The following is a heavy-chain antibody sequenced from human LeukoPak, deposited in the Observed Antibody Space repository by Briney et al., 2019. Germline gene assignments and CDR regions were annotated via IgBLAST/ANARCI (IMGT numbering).Heavy chain of an antibody. CDR3: AKELTYHCGGDCWDYYGMDV. CDR1: GFTFSSYA. J-gene: IGHJ6*02. V-gene: IGHV3-23*01. Sequence: PGGSLRLSCAASGFTFSSYAMSWVRQAPGKGLEWVSAISGSGGSTYYADSVKGRFTISRDNSKNTLYLQMNSLRAEDTAVYYCAKELTYHCGGDCWDYYGMDVWGQGTTVTVSS. D-gene: IGHD2-21*02. CDR2: ISGSGGST.